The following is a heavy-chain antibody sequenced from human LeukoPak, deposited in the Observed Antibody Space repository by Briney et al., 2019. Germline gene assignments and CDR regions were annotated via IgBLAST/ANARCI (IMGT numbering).Heavy chain of an antibody. CDR3: ARQVGHWFDP. Sequence: SETLSLTCTVSGGSISSSSYYWGWIRQPPGKGLEWIGSIYYSGSTYYNPSPKSRVTISVDTSKNQFSLKLSSVTAADTAVYYCARQVGHWFDPWGQGTLVTVSS. CDR1: GGSISSSSYY. V-gene: IGHV4-39*07. D-gene: IGHD1-26*01. CDR2: IYYSGST. J-gene: IGHJ5*02.